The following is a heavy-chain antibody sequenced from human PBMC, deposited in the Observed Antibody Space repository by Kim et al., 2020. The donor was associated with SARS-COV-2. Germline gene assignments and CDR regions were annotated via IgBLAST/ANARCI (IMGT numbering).Heavy chain of an antibody. V-gene: IGHV3-23*01. CDR1: RFTFSSSA. Sequence: GGSLRLSCAASRFTFSSSAMTWVRQAPGKGLEWVSTIFGSGHGTYYADSVRGRFGVSRDNSKNTLYLHMDNLRTDDTAVYYCARHVQITSVTFLWYFDLWGRGTSVIVSS. CDR3: ARHVQITSVTFLWYFDL. J-gene: IGHJ2*01. D-gene: IGHD2-2*01. CDR2: IFGSGHGT.